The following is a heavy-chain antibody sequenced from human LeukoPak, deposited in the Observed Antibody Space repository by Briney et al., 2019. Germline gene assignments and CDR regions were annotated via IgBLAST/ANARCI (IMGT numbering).Heavy chain of an antibody. J-gene: IGHJ3*02. CDR2: INHSGST. Sequence: PSETLSLTCAVYGGSFSGYYWSWIRQPPGKGLEWIGEINHSGSTNYNPSLKSRVTISVDTSKNQFSLKLSSVTAADTAVYYCARVGIAVAGVDIWGQGIMVTVSS. CDR3: ARVGIAVAGVDI. CDR1: GGSFSGYY. V-gene: IGHV4-34*01. D-gene: IGHD6-19*01.